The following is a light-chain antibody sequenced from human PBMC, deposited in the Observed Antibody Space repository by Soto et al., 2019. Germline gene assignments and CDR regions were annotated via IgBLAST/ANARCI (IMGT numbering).Light chain of an antibody. Sequence: EVVFSQSPGTLSLSPGERATLSCRASQSVSNNYLAWYQQKPGQAPRLLIYGASSRATDIPARFSGSGSGTEFTLTISSLQSEDFAVYYCQQYNNWPPITFGQGTRLEIK. CDR1: QSVSNN. J-gene: IGKJ5*01. V-gene: IGKV3-15*01. CDR2: GAS. CDR3: QQYNNWPPIT.